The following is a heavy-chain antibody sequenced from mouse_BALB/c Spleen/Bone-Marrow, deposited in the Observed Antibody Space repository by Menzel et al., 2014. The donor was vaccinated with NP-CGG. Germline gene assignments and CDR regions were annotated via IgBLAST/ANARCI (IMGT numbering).Heavy chain of an antibody. D-gene: IGHD2-10*02. V-gene: IGHV2-9*02. CDR3: ARYGNYEDAMDY. CDR1: GFSLTSFG. J-gene: IGHJ4*01. Sequence: VKLMESGPGLVSPSQSLSITCTVSGFSLTSFGVHWVRQPPGKGLEWLGVIWAGGSTNYNSALMSRLSISKDNSKSQVFLKMNSLQTDDTAMYYCARYGNYEDAMDYWGQGTPVTVSS. CDR2: IWAGGST.